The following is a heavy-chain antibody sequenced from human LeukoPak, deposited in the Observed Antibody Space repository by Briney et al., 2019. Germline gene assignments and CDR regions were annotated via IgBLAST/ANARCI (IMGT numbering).Heavy chain of an antibody. Sequence: GGSLRLSCATSGFSVSDNYMTWVGHAPGKGLEVVSVIYRGGSTYYTDSVKGRFTISRDNSKNMVYLQMYSLRVEDTAVYYCARGGGYGSGNHYRGGAFDIWGQGTMVTVSS. V-gene: IGHV3-53*01. CDR3: ARGGGYGSGNHYRGGAFDI. D-gene: IGHD3-10*01. CDR2: IYRGGST. CDR1: GFSVSDNY. J-gene: IGHJ3*02.